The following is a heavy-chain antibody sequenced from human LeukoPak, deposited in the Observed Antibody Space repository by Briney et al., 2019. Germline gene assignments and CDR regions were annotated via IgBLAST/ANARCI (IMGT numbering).Heavy chain of an antibody. CDR1: GGSFSSYY. V-gene: IGHV4-34*01. Sequence: PSETLSLTCAVYGGSFSSYYWSWIRQPPGKGLEWIGKINYSGSTDYNPSLKSRVTISVDTSKNQFSLKLSSVTAADTAVYYCARGRFLEWCFDYWGQGTLVTVSS. D-gene: IGHD3-3*01. CDR3: ARGRFLEWCFDY. CDR2: INYSGST. J-gene: IGHJ4*02.